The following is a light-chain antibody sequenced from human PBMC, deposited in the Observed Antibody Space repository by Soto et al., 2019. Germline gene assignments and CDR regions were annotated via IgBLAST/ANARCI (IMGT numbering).Light chain of an antibody. CDR2: WAS. V-gene: IGKV4-1*01. CDR3: QQYYSSPPT. CDR1: QSVFSSSNYRNY. J-gene: IGKJ1*01. Sequence: DIVMTQSPDSLAVSLGERATFNCKSSQSVFSSSNYRNYLAWYQQQPRQSPKLLIYWASTRESGVPDRFSGRGSRTDITPTISNLQAEYVAGYFCQQYYSSPPTFGQGTKVEIK.